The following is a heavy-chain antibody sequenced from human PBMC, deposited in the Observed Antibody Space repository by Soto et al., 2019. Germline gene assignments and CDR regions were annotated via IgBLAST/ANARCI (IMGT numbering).Heavy chain of an antibody. V-gene: IGHV5-10-1*01. CDR3: ARLVYDRWYDYGMDV. D-gene: IGHD3-3*01. J-gene: IGHJ6*02. CDR2: IDPSDSYT. Sequence: PGESLKISCKGSGYSFTSYWISWVRQMPGKGLEWMGRIDPSDSYTNYSPSFQGHVTISADKSISTAYQQWSSLKASDTAMYYCARLVYDRWYDYGMDVWGQGTTVTVSS. CDR1: GYSFTSYW.